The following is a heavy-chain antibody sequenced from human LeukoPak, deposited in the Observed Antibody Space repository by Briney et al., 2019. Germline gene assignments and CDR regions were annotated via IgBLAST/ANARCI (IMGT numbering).Heavy chain of an antibody. CDR1: GYTFTSYG. J-gene: IGHJ6*02. CDR2: ISAHNGNT. Sequence: ASVKVSCKASGYTFTSYGISWVRQAPGQGLEWMGWISAHNGNTNYAQKLQGRVTMTTDTSTSTAYMELRSLRSDDTAVYYCARERLSPLGYYGMDVWGQGTTVTVSS. V-gene: IGHV1-18*01. D-gene: IGHD1-26*01. CDR3: ARERLSPLGYYGMDV.